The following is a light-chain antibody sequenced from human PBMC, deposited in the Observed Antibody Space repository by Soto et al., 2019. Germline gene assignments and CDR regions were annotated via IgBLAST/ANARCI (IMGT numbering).Light chain of an antibody. CDR1: QDIRNY. CDR3: QQCNDLLT. V-gene: IGKV1-33*01. CDR2: DAS. J-gene: IGKJ4*01. Sequence: DIQMTQSPSSLSASVGDRVTITCQASQDIRNYLNWYQQKPGKAPKLLIYDASNLDTEVPSRFSGSGSGRNFTFTISSLQPEDIATYYCQQCNDLLTFGGGTRIEIK.